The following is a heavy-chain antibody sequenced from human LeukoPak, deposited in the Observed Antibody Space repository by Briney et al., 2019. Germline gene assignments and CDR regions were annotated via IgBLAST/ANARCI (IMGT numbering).Heavy chain of an antibody. CDR3: AKDKDSTNWYFDY. D-gene: IGHD2-15*01. CDR2: IRYDGTNK. J-gene: IGHJ4*02. CDR1: GFTFSSHG. Sequence: GGSLRLSCAASGFTFSSHGMHWVRQAPGKGLEWVAFIRYDGTNKYYADSVKGRFTISRDNSKNTLYLQMNSRRAEDTAVYYCAKDKDSTNWYFDYWGQGTLLTVSS. V-gene: IGHV3-30*02.